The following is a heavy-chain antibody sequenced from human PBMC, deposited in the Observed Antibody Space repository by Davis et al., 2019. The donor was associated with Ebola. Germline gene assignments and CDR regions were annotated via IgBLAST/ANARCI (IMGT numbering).Heavy chain of an antibody. V-gene: IGHV3-7*01. CDR2: IKQDGSEK. D-gene: IGHD6-13*01. J-gene: IGHJ5*02. Sequence: GGSLRLSCAASGFTFSSYWMSWVRQAPGKGLEWVANIKQDGSEKYYVDSVKGRFTISRDNAKNSLYLQMNSLRAEDTAVYYCARDPGAAAINWFDPWGQGTLVTVSS. CDR1: GFTFSSYW. CDR3: ARDPGAAAINWFDP.